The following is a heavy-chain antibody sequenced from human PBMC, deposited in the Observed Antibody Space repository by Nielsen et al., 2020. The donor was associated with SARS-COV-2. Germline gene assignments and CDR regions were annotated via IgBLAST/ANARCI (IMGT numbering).Heavy chain of an antibody. D-gene: IGHD3-3*01. CDR3: AGGADFWSGTQKYYMDV. V-gene: IGHV3-74*01. CDR1: GFTFSSTW. Sequence: GGSLRLSCSASGFTFSSTWMDRVRQAPGQGLVWVSRINPSGSGTAYADSVKGRFAVSRDNAENTVVLQIHSLRVEDTAVYYCAGGADFWSGTQKYYMDVWGKGTTVTVSS. J-gene: IGHJ6*03. CDR2: INPSGSGT.